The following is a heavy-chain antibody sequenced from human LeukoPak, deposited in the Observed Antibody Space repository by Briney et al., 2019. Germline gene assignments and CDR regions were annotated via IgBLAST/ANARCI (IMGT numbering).Heavy chain of an antibody. CDR3: ARDLLWFGELSSGFDY. V-gene: IGHV3-48*03. CDR1: GCTFSSYE. J-gene: IGHJ4*02. D-gene: IGHD3-10*01. Sequence: PGGSLRLSCAASGCTFSSYEINWVRQAPGKGLEWISYISGSGDTAYYADAVNGRFNISRDNSKNTLYLQMNSLRAEDTAVYYCARDLLWFGELSSGFDYWGQGTLVTVSS. CDR2: ISGSGDTA.